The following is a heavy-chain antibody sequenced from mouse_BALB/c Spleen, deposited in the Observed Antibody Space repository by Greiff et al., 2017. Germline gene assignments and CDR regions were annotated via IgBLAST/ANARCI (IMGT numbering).Heavy chain of an antibody. Sequence: EVMLVESGGGLVKPGGSLKLSCAASGFAFSSYDMSWVRQTPEKRLEWVAYISSGGGSTYYADTVKGRFTISRDNPKNTLFLQMTSLRSEDTAMYYCATGNAMDYWGQGTSVTVSS. CDR1: GFAFSSYD. CDR3: ATGNAMDY. J-gene: IGHJ4*01. D-gene: IGHD4-1*01. V-gene: IGHV5-12-1*01. CDR2: ISSGGGST.